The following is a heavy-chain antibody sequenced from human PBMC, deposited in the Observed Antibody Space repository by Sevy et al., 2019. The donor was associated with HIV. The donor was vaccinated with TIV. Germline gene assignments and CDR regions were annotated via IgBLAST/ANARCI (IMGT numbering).Heavy chain of an antibody. V-gene: IGHV4-39*01. CDR2: IYYSGST. Sequence: SETLSLTCTVSGGSISSSSYYWGWIRQPPGKGLEWIGSIYYSGSTYYNPSLKSQVTISVDTSKNQFSLKLSSVTAADTAVYYCARAYGSGSGYYYYGMDVWGQGTTVTVSS. CDR1: GGSISSSSYY. J-gene: IGHJ6*02. D-gene: IGHD3-10*01. CDR3: ARAYGSGSGYYYYGMDV.